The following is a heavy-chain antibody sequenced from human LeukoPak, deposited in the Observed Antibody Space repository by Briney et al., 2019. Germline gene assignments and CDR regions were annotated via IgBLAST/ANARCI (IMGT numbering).Heavy chain of an antibody. CDR3: ASRAVAGTLSSVGVDP. Sequence: PSQTLSLTCAVSGGSISSGGYSWSWIRQPPGKGLEWIGYIYHSGSTNYNPSLKSRVTISVDTSKNQFSLKLSSVTAADTAVYYCASRAVAGTLSSVGVDPWGQGTLVTVSS. J-gene: IGHJ5*02. CDR2: IYHSGST. D-gene: IGHD6-19*01. V-gene: IGHV4-30-2*01. CDR1: GGSISSGGYS.